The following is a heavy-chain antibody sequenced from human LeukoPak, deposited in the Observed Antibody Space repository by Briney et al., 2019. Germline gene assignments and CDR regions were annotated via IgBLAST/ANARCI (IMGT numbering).Heavy chain of an antibody. J-gene: IGHJ4*02. CDR1: GGTFRSYA. V-gene: IGHV1-69*01. CDR2: IIPIFGTA. D-gene: IGHD5-18*01. CDR3: ARDQGYRYGYGDFDY. Sequence: GSSVKVSCKASGGTFRSYAISWVRQAPGQGLEWTGGIIPIFGTANYAQKFQGRVTITADESTSTAYMELSSLRSEDTAVYYCARDQGYRYGYGDFDYWGQGTLVTVSS.